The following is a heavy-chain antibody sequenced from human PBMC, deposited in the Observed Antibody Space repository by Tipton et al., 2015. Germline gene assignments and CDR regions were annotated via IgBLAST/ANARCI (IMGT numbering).Heavy chain of an antibody. CDR3: ARGKMTDGLGV. J-gene: IGHJ6*02. CDR1: GGTFSNYG. Sequence: QLVQSGAEGKKPGSSVKVSCKASGGTFSNYGFNWVRQAPGQGLEWMGGIIPIFGTPNYAQKFQGRVTVTADESSSTAYLELNSLTSEDTAVYYCARGKMTDGLGVWGQGTTVTVSS. D-gene: IGHD5-24*01. V-gene: IGHV1-69*01. CDR2: IIPIFGTP.